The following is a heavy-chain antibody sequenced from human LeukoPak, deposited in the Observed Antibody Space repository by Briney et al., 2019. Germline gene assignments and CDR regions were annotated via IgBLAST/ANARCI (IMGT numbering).Heavy chain of an antibody. J-gene: IGHJ3*02. V-gene: IGHV1-46*01. CDR2: INPSGGST. D-gene: IGHD3-10*01. Sequence: GASVKVSCKASGYTFTSYYMHWVRQAPGQGLEWMGIINPSGGSTSYAQKFQGRVTMTRDMSTSTVYMELSSLRSEDTAVYYCARDDYYGSGSNDAFDIWGQGTMVTVSS. CDR3: ARDDYYGSGSNDAFDI. CDR1: GYTFTSYY.